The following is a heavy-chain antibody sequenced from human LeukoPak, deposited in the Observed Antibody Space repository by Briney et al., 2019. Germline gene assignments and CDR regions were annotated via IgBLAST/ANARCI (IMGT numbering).Heavy chain of an antibody. D-gene: IGHD5-12*01. V-gene: IGHV4-34*01. CDR3: ARGWLVDY. Sequence: PSEALSLTCAVYGGSFSGYYWCWIRQPPGKGLEWIGEINHSGSTNYNPSLKSRVTISVDTPKNQFSLKLSSVTAADTAVYYCARGWLVDYWGQGTLVTVSS. J-gene: IGHJ4*02. CDR1: GGSFSGYY. CDR2: INHSGST.